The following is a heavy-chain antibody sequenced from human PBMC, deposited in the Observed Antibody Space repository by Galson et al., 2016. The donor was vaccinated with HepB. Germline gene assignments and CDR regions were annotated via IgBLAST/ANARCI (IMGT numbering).Heavy chain of an antibody. CDR1: GFTFSSYA. CDR3: AKIGQRTPHPDY. Sequence: SLRLSCAASGFTFSSYAMSWVRQAPGKGLEWASAISGSGGSTYYADSVKGRFTISRDNSKNTLYLQMNSLRAEDTAVYYCAKIGQRTPHPDYWGQGTLVTVSS. V-gene: IGHV3-23*01. CDR2: ISGSGGST. J-gene: IGHJ4*02.